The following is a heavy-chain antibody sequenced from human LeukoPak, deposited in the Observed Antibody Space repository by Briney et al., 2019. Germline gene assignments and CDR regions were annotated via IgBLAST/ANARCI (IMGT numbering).Heavy chain of an antibody. J-gene: IGHJ4*02. V-gene: IGHV4-59*01. CDR1: GDSISSYY. D-gene: IGHD5-18*01. Sequence: SETLSLTCTVSGDSISSYYWSWIWQPPGKRLEWIGYIFYTGSTNYNPSLKSRLTISVDKSKNQFSLKLTSVTAADTAVYFCARAKYTYGSLYYFDYWGQGNLVTVSS. CDR2: IFYTGST. CDR3: ARAKYTYGSLYYFDY.